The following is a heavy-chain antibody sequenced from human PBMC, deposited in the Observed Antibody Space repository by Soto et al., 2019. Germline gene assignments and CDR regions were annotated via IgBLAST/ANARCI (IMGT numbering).Heavy chain of an antibody. CDR2: ISYDGSNK. V-gene: IGHV3-30*03. Sequence: QVQLVESGGGVVQPGGSLRLSCAASGFTFSKYGIHWVRQAPGKGLEWVAGISYDGSNKYYADSVKGRFTISRDNSKNRLYLQMNSLTTEDTAVYYCARDWVWFGARPIDYWGQGTLVTVSS. CDR1: GFTFSKYG. D-gene: IGHD3-10*01. J-gene: IGHJ4*02. CDR3: ARDWVWFGARPIDY.